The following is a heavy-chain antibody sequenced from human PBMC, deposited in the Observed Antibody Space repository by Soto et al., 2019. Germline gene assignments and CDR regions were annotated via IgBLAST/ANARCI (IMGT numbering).Heavy chain of an antibody. V-gene: IGHV3-30-3*01. CDR3: ARGRPTDSGSSIDAFDI. J-gene: IGHJ3*02. CDR2: ISYDGSNK. CDR1: GFTFSSYA. D-gene: IGHD1-26*01. Sequence: QVQLVESGGGVVQPGRSLRLSCAASGFTFSSYAMHWVRQAPGKGPEWVAVISYDGSNKYYADSVKGRFTISRDNSKNTLYLQMNSLRAEDTAVYYCARGRPTDSGSSIDAFDIWGQGTMVTVSS.